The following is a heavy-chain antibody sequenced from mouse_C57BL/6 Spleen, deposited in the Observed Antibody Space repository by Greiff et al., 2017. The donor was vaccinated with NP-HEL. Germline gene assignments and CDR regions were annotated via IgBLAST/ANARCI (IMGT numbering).Heavy chain of an antibody. CDR2: IDPENGDT. J-gene: IGHJ4*01. CDR3: TRATVVAFSYYAMDY. CDR1: GFNIKDDY. V-gene: IGHV14-4*01. D-gene: IGHD1-1*01. Sequence: VQLKVSGAELVRPGASVKLSCTASGFNIKDDYMHWVKQRPEQGLEWIGWIDPENGDTEYASKFQGKATITADTSSNTAYLQLSSLTSEDTAVYYCTRATVVAFSYYAMDYWGQGTSVTVSS.